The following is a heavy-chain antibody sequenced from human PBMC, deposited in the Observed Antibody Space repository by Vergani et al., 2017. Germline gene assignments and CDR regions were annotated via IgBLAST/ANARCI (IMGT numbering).Heavy chain of an antibody. Sequence: QVQLVESGGGVVQPGRSLRLSCAASGFTFSSYAMHWVRQAPGEGLEWVAVISYDGSNKYYADSVKGRFTISRDNSKNTLYLQMNSLRAEDTAVYYCARGRYCSSTSCPDAFDIWGQGTMVTVSS. V-gene: IGHV3-30-3*01. CDR1: GFTFSSYA. CDR3: ARGRYCSSTSCPDAFDI. D-gene: IGHD2-2*01. J-gene: IGHJ3*02. CDR2: ISYDGSNK.